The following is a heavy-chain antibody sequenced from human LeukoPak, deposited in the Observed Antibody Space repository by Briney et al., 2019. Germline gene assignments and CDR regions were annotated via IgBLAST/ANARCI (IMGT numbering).Heavy chain of an antibody. D-gene: IGHD4-17*01. Sequence: GRSLRLSCAASGFTFSSYGMHWVRQAPGKGLEWVAVIWYDGSNKYYAGSVKGRFTISRDNSKNTLYLQMNSLRAEDTAVYYCAREDYGDYLGGFDYWGQGTLVTVSS. J-gene: IGHJ4*02. CDR1: GFTFSSYG. V-gene: IGHV3-33*01. CDR3: AREDYGDYLGGFDY. CDR2: IWYDGSNK.